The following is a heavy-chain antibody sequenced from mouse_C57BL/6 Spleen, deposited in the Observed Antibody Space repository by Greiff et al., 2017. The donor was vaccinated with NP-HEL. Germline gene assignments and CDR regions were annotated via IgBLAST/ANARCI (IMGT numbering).Heavy chain of an antibody. J-gene: IGHJ2*01. Sequence: EVTLVESGGGLVKPGGSLKLSCAASGFTFSDYGMHWVRQAPEKGLEWVAYISSGSSTIYYADTVKGRFTISRDNAENTLFLQMTSLRSEDTAMYYCAREANWDYFDYWGQGTTLTVSS. CDR3: AREANWDYFDY. V-gene: IGHV5-17*01. CDR2: ISSGSSTI. CDR1: GFTFSDYG. D-gene: IGHD4-1*01.